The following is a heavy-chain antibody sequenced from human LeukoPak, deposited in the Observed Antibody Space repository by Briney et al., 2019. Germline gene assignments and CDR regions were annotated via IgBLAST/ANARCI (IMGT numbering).Heavy chain of an antibody. D-gene: IGHD3-22*01. CDR1: GFTFTTYW. J-gene: IGHJ4*02. Sequence: GGSLRLSCTASGFTFTTYWMSWVRHPPGKGLEWVANIKQDGTEKYYVDSVKGRFTISRDNSKNTLNLQMNSLRAEDTAVYYCAKDPTHFRVWDDYDSNVLNCWGQGTLVTVSS. V-gene: IGHV3-7*01. CDR3: AKDPTHFRVWDDYDSNVLNC. CDR2: IKQDGTEK.